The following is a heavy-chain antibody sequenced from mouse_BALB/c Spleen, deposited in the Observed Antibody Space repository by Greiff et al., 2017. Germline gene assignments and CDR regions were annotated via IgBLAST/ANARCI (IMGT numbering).Heavy chain of an antibody. V-gene: IGHV1-5*01. D-gene: IGHD1-1*01. CDR2: IYPGNSDT. CDR3: TGGYGSSYGWYFDV. J-gene: IGHJ1*01. CDR1: GYTFTSYW. Sequence: VQLQQSGTVLARPGASVKMSCKASGYTFTSYWMHWVNQRPGQGLEWIGAIYPGNSDTSYNQKFKDKAKLTAVTSTSTAYMELSSLTNEDSAVYYCTGGYGSSYGWYFDVWGAGTTVTVSS.